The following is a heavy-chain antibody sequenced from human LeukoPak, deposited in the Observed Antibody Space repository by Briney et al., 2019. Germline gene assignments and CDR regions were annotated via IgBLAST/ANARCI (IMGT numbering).Heavy chain of an antibody. Sequence: PSETLSLTCTVSGVSISSYYWSWIRQPAGKGLEWIGRIYSSGSTDYNASLKSRVTMSVDTSKNQFSLRLSSLTAADPAVYYCAREGRGSTQAYWGQGTLVTVSS. V-gene: IGHV4-4*07. CDR1: GVSISSYY. J-gene: IGHJ4*02. CDR2: IYSSGST. D-gene: IGHD2-15*01. CDR3: AREGRGSTQAY.